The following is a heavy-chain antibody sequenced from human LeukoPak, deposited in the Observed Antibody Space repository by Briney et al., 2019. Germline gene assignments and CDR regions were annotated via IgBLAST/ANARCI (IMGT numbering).Heavy chain of an antibody. CDR3: GIDGYDSI. CDR2: IRLDGTAK. D-gene: IGHD3-22*01. V-gene: IGHV3-7*01. CDR1: GFTFSNYW. J-gene: IGHJ4*02. Sequence: PGGSLRLSCAASGFTFSNYWMSWVRQAPGKGLEWVAKIRLDGTAKYYVDSVKGRFTISRDNAKNSLYLQMNSLRAEDTAVDCCGIDGYDSIWGQRTLVTVSS.